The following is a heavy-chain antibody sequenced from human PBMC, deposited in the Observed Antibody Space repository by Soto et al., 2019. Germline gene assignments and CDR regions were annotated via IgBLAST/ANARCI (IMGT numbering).Heavy chain of an antibody. CDR2: IYYSGST. V-gene: IGHV4-39*01. CDR3: ATHGAPSSWYSRAFDI. D-gene: IGHD6-13*01. J-gene: IGHJ3*02. CDR1: GGSISRSSYY. Sequence: QLQLQESGPGLVKPSETLSLTCSVSGGSISRSSYYWGWIRQPPGKGLEWIGSIYYSGSTYYNPSLKSRVTISVDTSKNQFSLKLSSVTAADTAVYYCATHGAPSSWYSRAFDIWGQGTMVTASS.